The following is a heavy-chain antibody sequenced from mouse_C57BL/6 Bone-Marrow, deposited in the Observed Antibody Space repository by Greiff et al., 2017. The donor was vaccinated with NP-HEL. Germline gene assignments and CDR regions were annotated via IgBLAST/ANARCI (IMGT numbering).Heavy chain of an antibody. J-gene: IGHJ3*01. D-gene: IGHD1-1*01. CDR1: GFTFSSYG. Sequence: EVMLVESGGDLVKPGGSLKLSCAASGFTFSSYGMSWVRQTPDKRLEWVATISSGGSYTYYPDSVKGRFTISRDNAKNTLYLQMSSLKSEDTAMYYGARRGYGSRFAYWGQGTLDTVSA. CDR2: ISSGGSYT. V-gene: IGHV5-6*02. CDR3: ARRGYGSRFAY.